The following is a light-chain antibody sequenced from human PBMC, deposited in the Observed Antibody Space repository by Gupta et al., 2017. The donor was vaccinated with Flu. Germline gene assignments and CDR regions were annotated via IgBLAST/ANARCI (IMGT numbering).Light chain of an antibody. CDR3: QQYLSTPLT. CDR2: WAS. Sequence: DIVMTQSPDSLAVSLGERATINCKSSQSVLYSSNNKNYLAWYQQKPGQPNKLLIYWASTRESGVPNRFSGSGSGTDFTLTISSLQAEDVAVYYCQQYLSTPLTFGGGTKVEIK. V-gene: IGKV4-1*01. CDR1: QSVLYSSNNKNY. J-gene: IGKJ4*01.